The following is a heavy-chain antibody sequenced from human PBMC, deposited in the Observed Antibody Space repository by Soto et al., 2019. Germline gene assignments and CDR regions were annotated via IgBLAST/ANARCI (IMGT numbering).Heavy chain of an antibody. D-gene: IGHD3-16*01. V-gene: IGHV3-30-3*01. CDR1: GFTFSSDA. CDR2: ISNDGNNE. J-gene: IGHJ5*02. Sequence: GGSLRLSCAASGFTFSSDAMHWVRQAPGKGLEWVAIISNDGNNEYYADSVKGRFTISRDNSKSTLYLQMNSLRTEDTAVYYCSLYAYRAGPRWFDPRGPRTLVTLS. CDR3: SLYAYRAGPRWFDP.